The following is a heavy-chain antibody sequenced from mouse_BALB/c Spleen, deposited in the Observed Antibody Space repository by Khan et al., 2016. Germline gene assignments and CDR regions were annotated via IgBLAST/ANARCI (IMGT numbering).Heavy chain of an antibody. V-gene: IGHV1-39*01. Sequence: VQLQQSGPELEKPGASVKISCKASGYSFTGYNVNWVKQSNGQSLEWIGNIDPYYGGTTYNQKFKGKATLTVDKSSTTAYMQLKSLTSEDSVVYYCARGYGYPYYYAMDYWGQGTSVTVSS. J-gene: IGHJ4*01. CDR1: GYSFTGYN. D-gene: IGHD2-2*01. CDR3: ARGYGYPYYYAMDY. CDR2: IDPYYGGT.